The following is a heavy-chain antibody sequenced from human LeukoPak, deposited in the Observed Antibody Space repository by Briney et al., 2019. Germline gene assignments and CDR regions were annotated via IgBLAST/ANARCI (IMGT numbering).Heavy chain of an antibody. J-gene: IGHJ4*02. CDR1: GASISSSIYY. D-gene: IGHD2-8*01. Sequence: PSETLSLTCTASGASISSSIYYWGWIRQPPGKGLEWIGSIYYSGSTYYNPSLKSRVTISVDTSKNQFSLKLSSVTAADTAVYYCARQERYCSNGVCLKHFDYWGQGTLVTVSS. V-gene: IGHV4-39*01. CDR2: IYYSGST. CDR3: ARQERYCSNGVCLKHFDY.